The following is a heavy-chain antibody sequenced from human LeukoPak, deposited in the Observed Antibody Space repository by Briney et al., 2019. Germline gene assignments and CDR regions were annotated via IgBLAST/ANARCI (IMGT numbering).Heavy chain of an antibody. V-gene: IGHV3-23*01. D-gene: IGHD2-21*01. J-gene: IGHJ2*01. Sequence: GGSLKLSCAASGFTLRSYAMSGVREAPGGGLEWVSDISGSGGSTYYARSVKGRFTISRDNSKNTLYLQMNSLSAEDTAVYYCAKAVRCLIVVVSARDWYFDLWGRGTLVTVSS. CDR3: AKAVRCLIVVVSARDWYFDL. CDR2: ISGSGGST. CDR1: GFTLRSYA.